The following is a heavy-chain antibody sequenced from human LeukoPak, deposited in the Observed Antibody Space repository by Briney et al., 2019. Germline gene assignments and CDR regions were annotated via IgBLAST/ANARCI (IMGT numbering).Heavy chain of an antibody. CDR1: GYTFTGYY. CDR2: INPNSGGT. CDR3: ARDRAIFGRAHYYMDV. V-gene: IGHV1-2*02. J-gene: IGHJ6*03. Sequence: ASVKVSCKASGYTFTGYYMHWVRQAPGQGLEWMGWINPNSGGTNYAQKFQGRVTMTRDTSISTAYMELSRLRSDDTAVYYCARDRAIFGRAHYYMDVWGKGTTVTVSS. D-gene: IGHD3-3*01.